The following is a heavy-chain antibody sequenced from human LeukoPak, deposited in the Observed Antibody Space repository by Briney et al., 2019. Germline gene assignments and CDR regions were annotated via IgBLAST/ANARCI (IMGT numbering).Heavy chain of an antibody. J-gene: IGHJ6*02. D-gene: IGHD6-13*01. CDR3: ASGQAGTVYYGMDV. CDR1: GGSISSYY. V-gene: IGHV4-59*06. CDR2: IYYSGST. Sequence: PSETLSLTCTVSGGSISSYYWSWIRQHPGKGLEWIGYIYYSGSTYYNPSLKSRVTISVDTSKSQFSLKLSSVTAADTAVYYCASGQAGTVYYGMDVWGQGTTVTVSS.